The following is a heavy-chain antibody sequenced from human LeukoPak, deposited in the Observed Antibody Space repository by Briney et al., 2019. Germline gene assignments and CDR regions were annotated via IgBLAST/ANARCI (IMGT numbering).Heavy chain of an antibody. V-gene: IGHV1-2*02. J-gene: IGHJ6*03. CDR2: INPNSGGT. CDR1: GYTFTSYA. Sequence: ASVKVSCKASGYTFTSYAMNWVRKAPGQGLEWMGWINPNSGGTNYAQKFQGRVTMTRDTSISTAYMELSRLTSDDTAVYYCARALGRQHFYGSGTYKKNYYYMDVWGKGTTVTISS. D-gene: IGHD3-10*01. CDR3: ARALGRQHFYGSGTYKKNYYYMDV.